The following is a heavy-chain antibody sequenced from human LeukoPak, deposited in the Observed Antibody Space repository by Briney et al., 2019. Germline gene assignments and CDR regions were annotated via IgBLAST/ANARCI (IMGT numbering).Heavy chain of an antibody. J-gene: IGHJ4*02. CDR2: ISYDGSNK. V-gene: IGHV3-30-3*01. D-gene: IGHD3-3*01. CDR3: ARTTLRFLSALLDY. CDR1: GFTFSSYA. Sequence: GGSLRLSCAASGFTFSSYAMHWVRQAPGKGQEWVAVISYDGSNKYYADSVKGRFTSSRDNSKNTLYLQMNSLRAEDTAVYYCARTTLRFLSALLDYWGQATLVTVSS.